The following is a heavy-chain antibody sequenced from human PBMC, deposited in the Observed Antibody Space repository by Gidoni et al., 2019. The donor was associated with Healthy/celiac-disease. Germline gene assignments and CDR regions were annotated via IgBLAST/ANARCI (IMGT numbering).Heavy chain of an antibody. CDR1: GFTCRSYT. V-gene: IGHV3-21*01. CDR2: ISSSSSYI. D-gene: IGHD4-17*01. CDR3: ARDGVGWEVTTVSYYGMDV. J-gene: IGHJ6*02. Sequence: EVQLVESGGGLVKPGGSLSLPCAASGFTCRSYTMNWVRQAPGKGLEWFSSISSSSSYIYYADSVKGRFTISRDNAKNSLYLQMNSLRAEDTDVYYCARDGVGWEVTTVSYYGMDVWGQGTTVTVSS.